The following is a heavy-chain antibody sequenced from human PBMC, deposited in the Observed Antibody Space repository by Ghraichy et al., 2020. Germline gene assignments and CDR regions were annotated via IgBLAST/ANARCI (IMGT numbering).Heavy chain of an antibody. J-gene: IGHJ1*01. D-gene: IGHD3-22*01. V-gene: IGHV4-39*01. CDR1: GASIGSRGYY. CDR2: IFYTGRT. CDR3: ASPKDRSGSFYKS. Sequence: SETLSLTCNVSGASIGSRGYYWGWIRQPPGKALEWIGSIFYTGRTYYNPSLTSRPTLSVDTSRNQFSLKLTSVTAADTAVYYCASPKDRSGSFYKSWGPGTLVPVSS.